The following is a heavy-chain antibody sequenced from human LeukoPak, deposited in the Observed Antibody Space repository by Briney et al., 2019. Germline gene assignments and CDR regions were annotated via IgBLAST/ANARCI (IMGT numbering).Heavy chain of an antibody. D-gene: IGHD6-19*01. J-gene: IGHJ4*02. V-gene: IGHV1-46*01. CDR2: IKPSTGST. CDR1: GYTFIRYY. Sequence: ASVKGSSTTSGYTFIRYYIHSVRQLPGQGLEWMGIIKPSTGSTGYAQKFQGRVTMTRDTSTSTVYMELSSLRSEDTAVYYCARDFDTSGWYYFDYWGQGTLVTVSS. CDR3: ARDFDTSGWYYFDY.